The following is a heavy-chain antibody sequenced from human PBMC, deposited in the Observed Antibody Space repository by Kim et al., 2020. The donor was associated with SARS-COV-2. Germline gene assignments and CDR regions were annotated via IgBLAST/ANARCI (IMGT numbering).Heavy chain of an antibody. V-gene: IGHV7-4-1*02. J-gene: IGHJ4*02. CDR1: GYTFTNHA. CDR3: ARVVWGSYRYIDS. CDR2: INTDTGSP. D-gene: IGHD3-16*02. Sequence: ASVKVSCKASGYTFTNHAINWVRQAPGRGLEWMGWINTDTGSPTYAPDFTGRFVFSLDTSVSTAYLQIRSLEAEDTALYYFARVVWGSYRYIDSWGQGTLVTVSS.